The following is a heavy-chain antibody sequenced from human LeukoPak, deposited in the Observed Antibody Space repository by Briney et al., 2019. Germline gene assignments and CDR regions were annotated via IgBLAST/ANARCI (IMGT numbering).Heavy chain of an antibody. CDR3: ARDRRTTIFGVVASTYNWFAP. Sequence: GGSLRLSCADSGSTFSSYWMTWVRQTPGKGLEWVDNIQADGSEKYYVDSVQGRFTIYRDNAKNSLYLQMNRLRVEDTAVYYCARDRRTTIFGVVASTYNWFAPWGQRTLVTVSS. CDR2: IQADGSEK. V-gene: IGHV3-7*01. CDR1: GSTFSSYW. D-gene: IGHD3-3*01. J-gene: IGHJ5*02.